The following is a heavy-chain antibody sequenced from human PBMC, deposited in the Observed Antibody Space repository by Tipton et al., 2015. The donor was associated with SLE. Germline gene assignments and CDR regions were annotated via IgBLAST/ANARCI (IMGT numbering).Heavy chain of an antibody. V-gene: IGHV4-59*01. J-gene: IGHJ6*04. D-gene: IGHD1-7*01. CDR3: ARATDWNLSPDV. CDR1: GGSITSYY. CDR2: VYSSGST. Sequence: TLSLTCTVSGGSITSYYWNWIRQAPGKGLEWVGYVYSSGSTHYNPSLSSRVTITLDTPKNQFSLRLTSATAADTAVYYCARATDWNLSPDVWGKGTTVTVSS.